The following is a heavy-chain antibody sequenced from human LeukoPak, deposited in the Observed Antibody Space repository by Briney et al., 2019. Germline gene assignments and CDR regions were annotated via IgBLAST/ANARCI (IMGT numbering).Heavy chain of an antibody. CDR2: IYSDGNT. Sequence: GGSLRLSCVVSGLTVRSNYISWVRQAPGKGLEWISVIYSDGNTYYADSVKGRFTIPRDTSQNTVYLQLNSLRAEDTAVYYCATPSGGYWGQGTLVTVSS. J-gene: IGHJ4*02. D-gene: IGHD6-25*01. CDR1: GLTVRSNY. CDR3: ATPSGGY. V-gene: IGHV3-66*04.